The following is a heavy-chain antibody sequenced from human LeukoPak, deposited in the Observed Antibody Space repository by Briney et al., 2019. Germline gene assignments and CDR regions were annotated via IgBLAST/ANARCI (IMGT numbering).Heavy chain of an antibody. CDR2: ISINGGRT. CDR3: ARERESNYDQFFDY. Sequence: GGSLRLSCAASGFTFSDYGMHWVRQAPGKGLEYVSGISINGGRTYYANSVKGRLTISRDNSKNTLYLQMGSLRAEDMAVYYCARERESNYDQFFDYWGQGTLVTVSS. D-gene: IGHD1-7*01. V-gene: IGHV3-64*01. J-gene: IGHJ4*02. CDR1: GFTFSDYG.